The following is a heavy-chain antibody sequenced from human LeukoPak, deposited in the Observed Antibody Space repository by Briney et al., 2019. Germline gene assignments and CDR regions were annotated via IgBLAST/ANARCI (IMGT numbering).Heavy chain of an antibody. CDR2: IYTSGST. Sequence: SQTLSLTCTVSGGSISSGSYYWSWIRQPAGTGLEWIGRIYTSGSTNYNPSLKSRVAISVDTSKNQFSLKLSSVTAADTAVYYCARSHLDTGLNQMDDAFDIWGQGTMVTVSS. CDR3: ARSHLDTGLNQMDDAFDI. J-gene: IGHJ3*02. CDR1: GGSISSGSYY. V-gene: IGHV4-61*02. D-gene: IGHD1-1*01.